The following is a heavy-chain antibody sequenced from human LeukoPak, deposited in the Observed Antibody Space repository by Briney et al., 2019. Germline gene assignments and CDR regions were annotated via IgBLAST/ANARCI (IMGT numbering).Heavy chain of an antibody. D-gene: IGHD3-10*01. CDR2: IYYSGST. Sequence: PSQTLSLTCTVSGGSISSGGYYWSWIRQHPGKGLEWIGYIYYSGSTYYNPSLKSRVTISVDTSKNQFSLKPSSVTTADTAVYYCTRDNPDYYGSGSYFDYWGQGTLVTVSS. CDR3: TRDNPDYYGSGSYFDY. CDR1: GGSISSGGYY. J-gene: IGHJ4*02. V-gene: IGHV4-31*03.